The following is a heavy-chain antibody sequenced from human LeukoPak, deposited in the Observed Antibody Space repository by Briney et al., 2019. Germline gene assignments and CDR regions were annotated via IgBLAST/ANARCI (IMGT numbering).Heavy chain of an antibody. CDR2: ISSGSSAR. Sequence: PGGSLRLSCAASGFTFSSHSMNWVRQTPGKGLEWVSYISSGSSARYYADSVKGRFTISRDDARNSLYLQMNSLRAEDTAVYYCAKGTTVVTHYFDYWGQGTLVTVSS. CDR3: AKGTTVVTHYFDY. CDR1: GFTFSSHS. V-gene: IGHV3-48*01. J-gene: IGHJ4*02. D-gene: IGHD4-23*01.